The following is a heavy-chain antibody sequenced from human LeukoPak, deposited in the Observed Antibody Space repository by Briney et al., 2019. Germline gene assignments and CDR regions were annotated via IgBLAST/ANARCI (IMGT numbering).Heavy chain of an antibody. J-gene: IGHJ4*02. Sequence: SETLSLTCAVSGGSISSGGYSWSWIRQPPGKGLEWIGYIYHSGSTYYNPSLKSRVTISVDRSENQFSLKLSSVTAADTAVYYCARGWAAADLSIDYWGQGTLVTVSS. CDR1: GGSISSGGYS. D-gene: IGHD6-13*01. V-gene: IGHV4-30-2*01. CDR3: ARGWAAADLSIDY. CDR2: IYHSGST.